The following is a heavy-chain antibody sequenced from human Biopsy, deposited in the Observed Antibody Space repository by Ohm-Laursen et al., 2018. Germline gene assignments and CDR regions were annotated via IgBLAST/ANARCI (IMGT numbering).Heavy chain of an antibody. D-gene: IGHD2/OR15-2a*01. CDR1: GGSISSDY. CDR2: IYYSGST. Sequence: TLSLTWAVSGGSISSDYWSWIRQTPGKGLEWIGYIYYSGSTNYNPSLKSRVTISVDTSKNQFSLRLNSVTAADTAVYYCARATNSTGWPYYYFYGIDVWGQGTTVTVSS. CDR3: ARATNSTGWPYYYFYGIDV. V-gene: IGHV4-59*01. J-gene: IGHJ6*02.